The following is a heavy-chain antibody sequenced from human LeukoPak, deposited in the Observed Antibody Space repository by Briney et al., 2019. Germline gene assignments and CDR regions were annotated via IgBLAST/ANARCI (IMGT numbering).Heavy chain of an antibody. V-gene: IGHV1-18*01. CDR1: GYTFTTYG. D-gene: IGHD5-18*01. CDR3: ARGDTAVPRDWFNT. J-gene: IGHJ5*02. CDR2: ISAYNGNT. Sequence: ASVKVSCKASGYTFTTYGINWVRQAPGQGLEWMGWISAYNGNTNYAQKRRGRVTMTTDTSTSTAYMELRTLRSDDTAVYYCARGDTAVPRDWFNTWGQGTLVTVSS.